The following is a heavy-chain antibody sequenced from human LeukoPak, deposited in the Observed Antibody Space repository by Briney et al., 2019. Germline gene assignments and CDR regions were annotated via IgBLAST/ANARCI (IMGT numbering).Heavy chain of an antibody. D-gene: IGHD6-13*01. V-gene: IGHV3-66*02. CDR2: IYSGGST. CDR1: GFTVSSNY. J-gene: IGHJ6*03. Sequence: QSGGSLRLSCAASGFTVSSNYMSWVRQAPGKGLEWVSVIYSGGSTYYADSVKGRFTISRDNSKNTLYLQMNSLRAEDTAVYYCARGTGIAAAPQNYYYYMDVWGKGTTVTVSS. CDR3: ARGTGIAAAPQNYYYYMDV.